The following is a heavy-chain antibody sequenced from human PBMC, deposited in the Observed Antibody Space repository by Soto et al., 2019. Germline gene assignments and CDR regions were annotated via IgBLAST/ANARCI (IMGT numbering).Heavy chain of an antibody. V-gene: IGHV3-23*01. CDR2: ISGSGGST. Sequence: GGSLRLSCAASGFTFSSYAMSWVRQAPGKGLEWVSAISGSGGSTYYADSVKGRFTISRDNSKNTLYLQMNSLRAEDTAVYYCAKAKLVVVAATPAYWGQGTLVTVSS. CDR3: AKAKLVVVAATPAY. J-gene: IGHJ4*02. D-gene: IGHD2-15*01. CDR1: GFTFSSYA.